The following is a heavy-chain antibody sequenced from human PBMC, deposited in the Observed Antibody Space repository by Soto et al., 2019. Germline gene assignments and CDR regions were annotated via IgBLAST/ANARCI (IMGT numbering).Heavy chain of an antibody. D-gene: IGHD4-17*01. CDR2: IYYSGST. CDR3: ARVRRTTETTNFDY. Sequence: SETLSLTCTVSGGSVSSGSYYWSWIRQPPGKGLEWIGYIYYSGSTNYNPSLKSRVTISVDTSKNQFSLKLSSVTAADTAVYYCARVRRTTETTNFDYWGQGTLVTVSS. V-gene: IGHV4-61*01. CDR1: GGSVSSGSYY. J-gene: IGHJ4*02.